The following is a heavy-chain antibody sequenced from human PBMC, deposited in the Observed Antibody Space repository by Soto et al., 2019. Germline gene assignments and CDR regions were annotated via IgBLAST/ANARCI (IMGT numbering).Heavy chain of an antibody. J-gene: IGHJ4*02. CDR2: INAGNGNT. Sequence: ASVKVSCKASGYALTSYAMHWVRQAPGQRLEWMGWINAGNGNTKYSQKFQGRVTITRDTSASTAYMELSSLRSEDTAVYYCARSGDNYNVLDYWGQGTPVTVSS. CDR3: ARSGDNYNVLDY. V-gene: IGHV1-3*01. CDR1: GYALTSYA. D-gene: IGHD3-10*02.